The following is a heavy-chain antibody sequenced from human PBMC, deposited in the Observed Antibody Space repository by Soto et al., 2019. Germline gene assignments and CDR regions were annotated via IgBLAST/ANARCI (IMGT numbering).Heavy chain of an antibody. J-gene: IGHJ5*01. V-gene: IGHV4-59*01. Sequence: QVQLQESGPGLVKPSETLSLTCTVSGGSISSYYWSWIRQPPGKGLEWIGFIFYSGSTSYNPSLKCRVTISIDTSEYQLSLKLNSVTAADTAVYYCASMIGDPVLSFDSWGQGTLVAVSS. CDR3: ASMIGDPVLSFDS. CDR1: GGSISSYY. D-gene: IGHD3-10*02. CDR2: IFYSGST.